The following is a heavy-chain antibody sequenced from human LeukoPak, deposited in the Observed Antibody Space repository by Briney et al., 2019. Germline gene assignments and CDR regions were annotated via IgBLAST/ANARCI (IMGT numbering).Heavy chain of an antibody. CDR3: ARQPTTVTTGDAFDI. Sequence: SETLSLTCTVSGGSTSIYYWSWIRQPPGKGLEWIGYINYSGSTNYNPSLKSRVTISVDTSKNQFSLKVSSVTAADTAVCHCARQPTTVTTGDAFDIWGQGTKVTVSS. CDR1: GGSTSIYY. V-gene: IGHV4-59*01. CDR2: INYSGST. D-gene: IGHD4-17*01. J-gene: IGHJ3*02.